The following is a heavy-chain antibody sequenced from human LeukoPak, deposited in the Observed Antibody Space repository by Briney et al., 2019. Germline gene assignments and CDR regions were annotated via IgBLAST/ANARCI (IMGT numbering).Heavy chain of an antibody. D-gene: IGHD5-12*01. V-gene: IGHV3-7*01. CDR1: GFTFSSYW. J-gene: IGHJ6*03. CDR3: ARESGYVGYYYYMDV. CDR2: IKQDGSEE. Sequence: GGSLRLSCAASGFTFSSYWMSWVRQAPGKGLEWVANIKQDGSEEYYVDSVKGRFTISRDNAKNSLYLQMNSLRAEDTAVYYCARESGYVGYYYYMDVWGKGTTVTVSS.